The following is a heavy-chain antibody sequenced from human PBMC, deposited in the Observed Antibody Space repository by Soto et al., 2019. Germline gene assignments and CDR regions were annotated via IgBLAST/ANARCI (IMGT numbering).Heavy chain of an antibody. D-gene: IGHD3-22*01. CDR1: GGTFSSYA. J-gene: IGHJ6*02. CDR3: ARTGYYDSSGYPPNYYYYYGMDV. V-gene: IGHV1-69*13. Sequence: ASVKVSCKASGGTFSSYAISWVRQAPGQGLEWMGGIIPIFGTANYAQKFQGRVTITADESTSTAYMELSSLRSEDTAVYYCARTGYYDSSGYPPNYYYYYGMDVWGQGTTVTVSS. CDR2: IIPIFGTA.